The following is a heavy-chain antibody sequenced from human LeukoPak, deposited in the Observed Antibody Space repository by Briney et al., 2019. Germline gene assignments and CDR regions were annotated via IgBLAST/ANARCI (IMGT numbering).Heavy chain of an antibody. V-gene: IGHV3-23*01. D-gene: IGHD2-2*01. Sequence: GGSLRLSCAASGFTFSSYAMSWVRQAPGKGLEWVSAISGSGGSTYYADSVKGWFTISRDNSKNTLYLQMNSLRAEDTAVYYCAKSPYCSSTSCYYYFDYWGQGTLVTVSS. CDR3: AKSPYCSSTSCYYYFDY. J-gene: IGHJ4*02. CDR1: GFTFSSYA. CDR2: ISGSGGST.